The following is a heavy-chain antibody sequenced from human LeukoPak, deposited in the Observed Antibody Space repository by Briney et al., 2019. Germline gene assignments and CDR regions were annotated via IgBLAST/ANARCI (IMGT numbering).Heavy chain of an antibody. D-gene: IGHD3-10*01. V-gene: IGHV5-51*01. J-gene: IGHJ6*02. CDR1: GYSFTSYW. Sequence: GESLKISCKGSGYSFTSYWIGWVRQMPGKGLEWMGIIYPGDSDTRYSLSFQGQVTISADKSISTAYLQWSSLKASDTVMYYCARGPITMVRDYYYYGMDVWGQGTTVTVSS. CDR2: IYPGDSDT. CDR3: ARGPITMVRDYYYYGMDV.